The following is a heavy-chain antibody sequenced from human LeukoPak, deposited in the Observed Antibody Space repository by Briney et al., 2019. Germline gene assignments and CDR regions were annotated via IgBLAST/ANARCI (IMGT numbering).Heavy chain of an antibody. J-gene: IGHJ4*02. D-gene: IGHD2-15*01. CDR1: GFTFSRYW. CDR3: ASRDQSCSSSRCYPIDY. Sequence: GGSLRLSCAASGFTFSRYWMHWVRHPPGKGLVWVSRINSEGSSTSYADSVKGRFTVSRDNAKNTLYLQMNSRRVEDTAVYYCASRDQSCSSSRCYPIDYWGQGTLVTVSS. CDR2: INSEGSST. V-gene: IGHV3-74*01.